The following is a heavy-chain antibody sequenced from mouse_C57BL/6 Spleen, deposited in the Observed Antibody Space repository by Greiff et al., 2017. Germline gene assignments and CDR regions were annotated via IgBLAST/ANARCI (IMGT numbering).Heavy chain of an antibody. D-gene: IGHD2-3*01. CDR1: GYTFTSYW. Sequence: VQLQQPGAELVKPGASVKLSCKASGYTFTSYWMHWVKQRPGQGLEWIGMIHPNSGSTNYNEKFKSKATLTVDKSSSTAYMQLSSLTSEDSAVYYCARSGDGPYFDYWGQGTTLTVSS. V-gene: IGHV1-64*01. CDR2: IHPNSGST. CDR3: ARSGDGPYFDY. J-gene: IGHJ2*01.